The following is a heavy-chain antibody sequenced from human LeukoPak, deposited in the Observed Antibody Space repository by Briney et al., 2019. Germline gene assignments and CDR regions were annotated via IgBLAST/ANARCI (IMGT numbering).Heavy chain of an antibody. CDR1: GGSISSGSYY. CDR3: ARAGGTMRWFDP. V-gene: IGHV4-61*02. J-gene: IGHJ5*02. Sequence: SETLSLTCTVSGGSISSGSYYWSWTRQPAGKGLEWIGRIYTSGSTNYNPSLKSRVTISVDTSKNQFSLKLSSVTAADTAVYYCARAGGTMRWFDPWGQGTLVTVSS. D-gene: IGHD3-22*01. CDR2: IYTSGST.